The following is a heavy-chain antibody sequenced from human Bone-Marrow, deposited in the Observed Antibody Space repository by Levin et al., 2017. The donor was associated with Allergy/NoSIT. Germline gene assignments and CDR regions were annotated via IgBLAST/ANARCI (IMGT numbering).Heavy chain of an antibody. J-gene: IGHJ4*02. Sequence: GGSLRLSCAASGFTFSSYAMHWVRQAPGKGLEWVAVISYDGSNKYYADSVKGRFTISRDNSKNTLYLQMNSLRAEDTAVYYCARDYWAYCGGDCTFDYWGQGTLVTVSS. CDR3: ARDYWAYCGGDCTFDY. V-gene: IGHV3-30-3*01. CDR2: ISYDGSNK. CDR1: GFTFSSYA. D-gene: IGHD2-21*02.